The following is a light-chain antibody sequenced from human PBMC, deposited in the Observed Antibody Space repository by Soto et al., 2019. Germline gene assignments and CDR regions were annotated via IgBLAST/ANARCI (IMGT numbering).Light chain of an antibody. CDR3: QQYHSYSWT. CDR2: DAS. CDR1: QSINNW. J-gene: IGKJ1*01. V-gene: IGKV1-5*01. Sequence: DIQITQSPSTLSASVGDRVTITCRASQSINNWLAWYQQKPGKAPNLLIYDASSLESGVPSRFSGSGSGTEFTLAISSLQPDDFATYYCQQYHSYSWTFGQGTKVDI.